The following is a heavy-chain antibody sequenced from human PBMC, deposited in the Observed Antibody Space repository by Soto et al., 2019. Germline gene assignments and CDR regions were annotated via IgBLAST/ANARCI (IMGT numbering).Heavy chain of an antibody. Sequence: GASVTVSCQASGYTFTSYGISLVRQAPGQGLEWMGWISTYNGNTNYAQNFQGRVTTTTDTSTSTAYMELRSLRSDDTAVYYCARDDIGVAVAVNFDYWGQGTLVTVSS. CDR1: GYTFTSYG. V-gene: IGHV1-18*01. CDR2: ISTYNGNT. D-gene: IGHD6-19*01. CDR3: ARDDIGVAVAVNFDY. J-gene: IGHJ4*02.